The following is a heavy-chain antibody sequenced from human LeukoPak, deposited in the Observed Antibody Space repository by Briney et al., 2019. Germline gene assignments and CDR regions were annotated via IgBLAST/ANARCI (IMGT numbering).Heavy chain of an antibody. CDR2: FDPEDGET. J-gene: IGHJ4*02. Sequence: ASVKVSCKASGYTFTSYYMHWVRQAPGKGLEWMGGFDPEDGETIYAQKFQGRVTMTEDTSTDTAYMELSSLRSEDTAVYYCATMAGNGYSGYDYDYWGQGTLVTVSS. CDR3: ATMAGNGYSGYDYDY. CDR1: GYTFTSYY. D-gene: IGHD5-12*01. V-gene: IGHV1-24*01.